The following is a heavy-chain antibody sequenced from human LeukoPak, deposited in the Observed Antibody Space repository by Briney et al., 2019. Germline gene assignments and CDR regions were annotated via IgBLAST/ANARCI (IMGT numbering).Heavy chain of an antibody. Sequence: SETLSLTCTVSGVSIGSSDYYWSWIRQPPGKGLEWIGYIFYSGSTHYNPSLRSRVTISLDTSKNQFSLKLSSVTAADTAVYYCARDSVAAIGTGYYYYGMDVWGQGTTVTVSS. V-gene: IGHV4-30-4*01. J-gene: IGHJ6*02. CDR1: GVSIGSSDYY. CDR2: IFYSGST. D-gene: IGHD1-1*01. CDR3: ARDSVAAIGTGYYYYGMDV.